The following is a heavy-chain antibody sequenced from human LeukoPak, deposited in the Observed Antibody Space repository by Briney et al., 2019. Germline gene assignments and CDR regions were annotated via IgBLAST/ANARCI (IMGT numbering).Heavy chain of an antibody. V-gene: IGHV3-30*02. Sequence: PGGSLRLSCAASGFTFSSYGMHWVRQAPGKGLEWVAFIRYEGSNKYYADSVKGRFTISRDNSKNTLYLQMNSLRAEDTAVYYCAKIETEVTWNWPWSYYYMDVWGKGTTVTVSS. CDR3: AKIETEVTWNWPWSYYYMDV. CDR2: IRYEGSNK. J-gene: IGHJ6*03. D-gene: IGHD1-7*01. CDR1: GFTFSSYG.